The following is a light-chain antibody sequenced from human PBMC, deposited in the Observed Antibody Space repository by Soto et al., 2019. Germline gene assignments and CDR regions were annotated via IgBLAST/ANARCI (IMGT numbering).Light chain of an antibody. J-gene: IGLJ2*01. V-gene: IGLV2-8*01. CDR3: SSYAVSNNVV. CDR1: SSDVGAYNY. Sequence: QSALTQPPSASGSPGQSVTISCTGTSSDVGAYNYVSWYQQHPGKAPKLLIYEVSRRPSGVPDRFSGSKSGNTASLTVSGLQAEDEADYFCSSYAVSNNVVFGGRTKLTVL. CDR2: EVS.